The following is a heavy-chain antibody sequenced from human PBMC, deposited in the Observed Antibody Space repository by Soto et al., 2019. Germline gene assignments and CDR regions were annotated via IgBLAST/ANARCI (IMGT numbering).Heavy chain of an antibody. V-gene: IGHV3-30*18. CDR2: ISYDGTNK. CDR1: GFTFSSYG. CDR3: AKDRLEAHYYYYAMDV. Sequence: GGSLRLSCAASGFTFSSYGMHWVRQAPGKGLEWVAFISYDGTNKYYGDSVKGRFTISRDNSKNTLYLQMNRLRAEDTVVFYCAKDRLEAHYYYYAMDVWGQGTTVTVSS. J-gene: IGHJ6*02.